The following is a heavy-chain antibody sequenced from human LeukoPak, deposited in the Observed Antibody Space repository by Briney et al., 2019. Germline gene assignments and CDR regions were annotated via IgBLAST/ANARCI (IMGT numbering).Heavy chain of an antibody. CDR1: GGSISSRYHY. J-gene: IGHJ4*02. V-gene: IGHV4-39*01. Sequence: SGTLSLMCTVSGGSISSRYHYWGWIRQPPGQGLEWIGTISDSGSTYYNPSLKSRITISVDASKNQFSLRLTSVTAADTAMYYCARGGAGMGYWGQGTLVTVSS. D-gene: IGHD1-1*01. CDR3: ARGGAGMGY. CDR2: ISDSGST.